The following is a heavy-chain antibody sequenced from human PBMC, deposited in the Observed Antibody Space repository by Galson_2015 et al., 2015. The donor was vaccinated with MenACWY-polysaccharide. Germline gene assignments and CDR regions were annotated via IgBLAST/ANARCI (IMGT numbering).Heavy chain of an antibody. J-gene: IGHJ6*02. CDR3: ARNPAYYYRMDV. CDR1: GFTVSSNY. V-gene: IGHV3-66*01. Sequence: SLRLSCAASGFTVSSNYMSWVRQAPGKGLEWVSVIYSGGSTYYADSVKGRFTISRDNSKNTLYLQMNSLRAEDTAVYYCARNPAYYYRMDVWGQGTTVTVSS. CDR2: IYSGGST.